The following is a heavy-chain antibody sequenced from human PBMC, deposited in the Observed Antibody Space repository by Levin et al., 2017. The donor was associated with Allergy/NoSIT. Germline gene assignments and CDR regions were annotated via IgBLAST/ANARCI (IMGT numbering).Heavy chain of an antibody. V-gene: IGHV3-23*01. D-gene: IGHD3-10*01. Sequence: PGESLKISCAASGFTFSAYALSWVRQAPGKGLEWVSTISGTGGGTFSADSLKGRFTISRDNSRDTLYLQINSLRAEDTAVYYCARELYGSGSSLFYYGMDVWGQGTAVTVSS. CDR2: ISGTGGGT. J-gene: IGHJ6*02. CDR3: ARELYGSGSSLFYYGMDV. CDR1: GFTFSAYA.